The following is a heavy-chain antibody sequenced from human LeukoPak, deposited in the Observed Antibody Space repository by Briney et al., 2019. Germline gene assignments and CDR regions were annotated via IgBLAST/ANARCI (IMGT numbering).Heavy chain of an antibody. D-gene: IGHD2-15*01. Sequence: GGSLRLSCAASGFTFNGYAMNWVRQAPGKGLERVSAISGSGGSTYYADSVKGRFTISRDNSKNTLYLQMNSLRAEDTAVYCCAKSTLAWVGRGAFDIWGQGTMVTVSS. CDR3: AKSTLAWVGRGAFDI. CDR2: ISGSGGST. CDR1: GFTFNGYA. V-gene: IGHV3-23*01. J-gene: IGHJ3*02.